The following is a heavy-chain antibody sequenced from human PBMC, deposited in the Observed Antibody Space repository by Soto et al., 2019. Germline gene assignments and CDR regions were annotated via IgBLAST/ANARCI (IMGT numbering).Heavy chain of an antibody. Sequence: ASVKVSCKASGYTFTSYAMHWVRQAPGQRLEWMGWISAGNGNTKYAQKLQGRVTMTTDTSTSTAYMELRSLRSDDTAVYYCARDIVVVVAATPPYTWFDPWGQGTLVTVSS. V-gene: IGHV1-3*01. D-gene: IGHD2-15*01. CDR3: ARDIVVVVAATPPYTWFDP. CDR2: ISAGNGNT. CDR1: GYTFTSYA. J-gene: IGHJ5*02.